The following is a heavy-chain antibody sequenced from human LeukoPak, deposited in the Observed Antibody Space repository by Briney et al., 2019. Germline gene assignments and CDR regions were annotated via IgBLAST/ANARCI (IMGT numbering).Heavy chain of an antibody. CDR2: MNPNSGAT. J-gene: IGHJ6*02. D-gene: IGHD2-15*01. CDR1: GYTFSNHD. Sequence: ASVKVSCKASGYTFSNHDFNWMRQATGQGLEWMGWMNPNSGATGYAQKFQGRVTMTRDTSITTAYMELSSLRSEDTAVYYCASRYCSGGSCYPTPYYYYGMDVWGQGTTVTVSS. CDR3: ASRYCSGGSCYPTPYYYYGMDV. V-gene: IGHV1-8*01.